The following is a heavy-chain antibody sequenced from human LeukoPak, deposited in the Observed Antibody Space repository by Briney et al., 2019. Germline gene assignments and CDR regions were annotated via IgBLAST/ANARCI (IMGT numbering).Heavy chain of an antibody. J-gene: IGHJ4*02. CDR2: VFYTGTT. Sequence: SETLSLPCTVSGDFISGYYWNWIRQPPGKGLEWIGHVFYTGTTKYHPSLKSRIAISVDTSSNQFSLKLRSVTTADTAVYYCARGITVTTTSDHLDFWGQGILVTVPS. V-gene: IGHV4-59*01. D-gene: IGHD4-17*01. CDR1: GDFISGYY. CDR3: ARGITVTTTSDHLDF.